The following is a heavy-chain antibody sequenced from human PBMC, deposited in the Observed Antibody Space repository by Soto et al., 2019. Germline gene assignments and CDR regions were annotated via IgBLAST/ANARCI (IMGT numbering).Heavy chain of an antibody. J-gene: IGHJ6*02. Sequence: PGGSLRLSCAASGFTFSSYAMHWVRQAPGKGLEWVAVISYDGSNKYYADSVKGRFTISRDNSKNTLYLQMNSLRAEDTAVYYCARDWAAAGSGEIYYYYGMDVWGQGTTVTVSS. D-gene: IGHD6-13*01. CDR2: ISYDGSNK. V-gene: IGHV3-30-3*01. CDR3: ARDWAAAGSGEIYYYYGMDV. CDR1: GFTFSSYA.